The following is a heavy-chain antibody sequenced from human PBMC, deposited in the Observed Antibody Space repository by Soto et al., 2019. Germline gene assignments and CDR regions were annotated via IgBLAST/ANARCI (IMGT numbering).Heavy chain of an antibody. CDR1: GFTFSSYA. Sequence: GSLRLSCAASGFTFSSYAMHWVRQAPGKGLEYVSAISSNGGSTYYANSVKGRFTISRDNSTNTLYLQMGSLRAEDMAVYYCARWSICSSTSCYGFSDYWGQGTLVTVSS. J-gene: IGHJ4*02. D-gene: IGHD2-2*01. CDR2: ISSNGGST. V-gene: IGHV3-64*01. CDR3: ARWSICSSTSCYGFSDY.